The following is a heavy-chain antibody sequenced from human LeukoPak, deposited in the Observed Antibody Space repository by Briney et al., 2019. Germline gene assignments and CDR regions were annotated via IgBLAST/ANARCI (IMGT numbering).Heavy chain of an antibody. CDR3: AKSPGTMWYYYYYYYMDV. Sequence: PGGSLRLSCAASGFTFSNFAMSWVRQAPGKGLEWVSVISGSDGSTYYADSVKGRFTISRDNSKNTLYLQMNSLRAEDTAVYYCAKSPGTMWYYYYYYYMDVWGKGTTVTVSS. J-gene: IGHJ6*03. V-gene: IGHV3-23*01. D-gene: IGHD1-7*01. CDR1: GFTFSNFA. CDR2: ISGSDGST.